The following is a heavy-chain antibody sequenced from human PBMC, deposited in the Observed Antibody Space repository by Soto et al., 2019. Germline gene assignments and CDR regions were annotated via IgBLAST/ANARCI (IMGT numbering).Heavy chain of an antibody. V-gene: IGHV3-33*06. D-gene: IGHD3-22*01. CDR2: IWYDGSNK. Sequence: QVQLVESGGGVVQPGRSLRLSCAASGFTFSSYGMHWVRQAPGKGLEWVAVIWYDGSNKYYADSVKGRFTISRDNSKNTLYLQLNSLRAEDTAVYYCANEDYYDSSAEKYFQHWGQGTLVTVSS. CDR1: GFTFSSYG. J-gene: IGHJ1*01. CDR3: ANEDYYDSSAEKYFQH.